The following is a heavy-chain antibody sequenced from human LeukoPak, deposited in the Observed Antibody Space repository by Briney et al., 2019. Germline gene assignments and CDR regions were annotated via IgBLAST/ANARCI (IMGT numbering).Heavy chain of an antibody. CDR2: IYHSGIT. D-gene: IGHD1-26*01. J-gene: IGHJ6*02. CDR3: ARHSYNYYGLDV. Sequence: PSETLSLTCTVSGYSISSGYYWGWIRQSPGKGLEWIGSIYHSGITYYNPSLKSRVTVSGDTSKNQFSLKLSSVTAADTALYYCARHSYNYYGLDVWGQGTTITVSS. V-gene: IGHV4-38-2*02. CDR1: GYSISSGYY.